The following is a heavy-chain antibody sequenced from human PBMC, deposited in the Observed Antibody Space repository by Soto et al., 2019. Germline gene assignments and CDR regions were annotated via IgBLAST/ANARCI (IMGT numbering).Heavy chain of an antibody. CDR1: GYTFTSYG. CDR3: ARVIFVVVTECWFDP. J-gene: IGHJ5*02. Sequence: ASVKVSCKASGYTFTSYGISWVRQAPGQGLEWMGWISAYNGNTNYAQKLQGRVTMTTDTSTSTAYMELRSLRSDDTAVYYCARVIFVVVTECWFDPWGQGTLVTVSS. CDR2: ISAYNGNT. D-gene: IGHD2-21*02. V-gene: IGHV1-18*01.